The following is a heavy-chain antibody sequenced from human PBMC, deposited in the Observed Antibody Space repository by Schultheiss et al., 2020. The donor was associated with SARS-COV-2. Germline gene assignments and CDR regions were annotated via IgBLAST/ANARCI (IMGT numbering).Heavy chain of an antibody. Sequence: SETLSLTCTVSGDSISSGGYYWGWIRHHPGKGLEWIGEINHSGSTNYNPSLKSRVTISVDTSKNQFSLNLTSVTAADTAIYYCAREMTRLTEWFDTWGQGTLVTVSS. V-gene: IGHV4-61*08. CDR1: GDSISSGGYY. CDR2: INHSGST. J-gene: IGHJ5*02. CDR3: AREMTRLTEWFDT. D-gene: IGHD4-17*01.